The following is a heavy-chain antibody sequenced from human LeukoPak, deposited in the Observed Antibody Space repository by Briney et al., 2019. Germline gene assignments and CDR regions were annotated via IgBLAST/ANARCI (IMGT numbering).Heavy chain of an antibody. CDR1: GYSISSGYY. CDR2: IYYSGST. D-gene: IGHD3-10*01. V-gene: IGHV4-31*03. Sequence: PSETLSLTCTVSGYSISSGYYWGWIRQHPGRGLEWIGYIYYSGSTYYNPSLKSRVTISVDTSKNQFSLKLSSVTAADTAVYYCARTSLLWFGEWDYWGQGTLVTVSS. J-gene: IGHJ4*02. CDR3: ARTSLLWFGEWDY.